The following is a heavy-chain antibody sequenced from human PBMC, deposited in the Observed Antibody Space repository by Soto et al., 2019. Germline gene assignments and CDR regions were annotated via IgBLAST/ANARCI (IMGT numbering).Heavy chain of an antibody. V-gene: IGHV3-33*01. D-gene: IGHD4-4*01. CDR3: ARAQLQEYYYGMDV. Sequence: QVQLVESGGGVVQPGRSLRLSCAASGFTFSSYGMHWVRQAPGKGLEWVAVIWYDGSNKYYADSVKGRFTISRDNSKNTLYLQMNSLRAEDTAVYYCARAQLQEYYYGMDVWGQGTTVTVSS. CDR1: GFTFSSYG. CDR2: IWYDGSNK. J-gene: IGHJ6*02.